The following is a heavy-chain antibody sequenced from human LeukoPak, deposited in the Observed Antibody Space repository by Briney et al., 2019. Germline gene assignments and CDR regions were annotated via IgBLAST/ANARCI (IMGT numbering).Heavy chain of an antibody. J-gene: IGHJ4*02. CDR3: ARVPTSSWPSPDY. V-gene: IGHV4-34*01. CDR1: GGPFSGSY. D-gene: IGHD6-13*01. Sequence: PSETLSLTCAVYGGPFSGSYWSWVRQPPGKGLEWIGEINQSGSTNYNPSLTSRVTISVDTSKNQFSLKLSPMTDADTAVYYCARVPTSSWPSPDYWGQGTLVTVSS. CDR2: INQSGST.